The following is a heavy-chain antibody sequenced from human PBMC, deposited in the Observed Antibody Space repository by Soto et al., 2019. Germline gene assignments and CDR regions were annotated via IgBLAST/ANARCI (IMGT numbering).Heavy chain of an antibody. CDR3: AKDLLGGNFDY. V-gene: IGHV3-23*01. Sequence: EVQVLDSGGGLVQPGGSLRLSCAASGFTFNNYAMNWVRQAPGKGLEWVATISGTGGSTYYADSVKGRFTISRDNSKNTLYLQMNSLRVEDTAVYYCAKDLLGGNFDYWGQGTQVTVSS. J-gene: IGHJ4*02. CDR2: ISGTGGST. CDR1: GFTFNNYA. D-gene: IGHD2-15*01.